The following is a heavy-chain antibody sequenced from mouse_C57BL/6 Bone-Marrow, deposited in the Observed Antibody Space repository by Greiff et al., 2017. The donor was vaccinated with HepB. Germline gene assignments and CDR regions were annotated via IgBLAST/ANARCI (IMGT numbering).Heavy chain of an antibody. J-gene: IGHJ4*01. CDR2: IWSGGST. CDR3: ARNKITTVVAPYYYAMDY. CDR1: GFSLTSYG. Sequence: VKLQQSGPGLVQPSQSLSITCTVSGFSLTSYGVHWVRQSPGKGLEWLGVIWSGGSTDYNAAFISRLSISKDNSKSQVFFKMNSLQADDTAIYYCARNKITTVVAPYYYAMDYWGQGTSVTVSS. V-gene: IGHV2-2*01. D-gene: IGHD1-1*01.